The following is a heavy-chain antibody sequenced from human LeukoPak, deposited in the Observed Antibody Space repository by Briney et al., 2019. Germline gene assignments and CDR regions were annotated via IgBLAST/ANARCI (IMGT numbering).Heavy chain of an antibody. CDR3: AKHSSSWYGVDY. J-gene: IGHJ4*02. CDR2: INPNSGGT. D-gene: IGHD6-13*01. V-gene: IGHV1-2*02. CDR1: GYTFTGCY. Sequence: GASVKVSCKASGYTFTGCYMHLVRQAPGQGLEWMGWINPNSGGTNYAQRFQGRVTMTRDTSISTAYMELSRLKSDDTAVYYCAKHSSSWYGVDYWGQGTLVTVSS.